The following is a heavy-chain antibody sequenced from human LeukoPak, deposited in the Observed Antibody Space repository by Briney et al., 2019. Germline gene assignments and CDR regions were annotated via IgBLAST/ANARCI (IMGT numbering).Heavy chain of an antibody. J-gene: IGHJ4*02. V-gene: IGHV3-30*04. CDR3: ARESQRTYYDILTGYYI. CDR2: ISYDGSNK. CDR1: GFTFSSYA. D-gene: IGHD3-9*01. Sequence: GGSLRLSCAASGFTFSSYAMHWVRQAPGKGLERVAVISYDGSNKYYADSVKGRFTISRDNSKNTLYLQMNSLRAEDTAVYYCARESQRTYYDILTGYYIWGQGTLVTVSS.